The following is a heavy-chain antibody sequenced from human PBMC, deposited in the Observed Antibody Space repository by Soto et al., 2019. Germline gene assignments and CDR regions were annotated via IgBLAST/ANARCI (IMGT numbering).Heavy chain of an antibody. V-gene: IGHV3-21*01. J-gene: IGHJ4*02. D-gene: IGHD3-10*01. CDR2: ISSSGNYI. CDR1: GFSFSSYG. CDR3: ANGYGSTI. Sequence: GGSLRLSCTASGFSFSSYGMNWVRQAPGKGLEWVSSISSSGNYIYYADSVKGRFTISRDNAKNSLYLQMNSLRAEDTAVYYCANGYGSTIWGQGTLVTVSS.